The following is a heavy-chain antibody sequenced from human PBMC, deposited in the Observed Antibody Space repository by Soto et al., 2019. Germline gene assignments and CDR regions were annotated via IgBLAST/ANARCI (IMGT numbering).Heavy chain of an antibody. V-gene: IGHV3-30*18. CDR1: GFTFRTYG. Sequence: QVQLVESGGGVVHPGRSLRLSCAASGFTFRTYGLHWVRQAPGKGLEWVAVISYDGSDQYYADSVKGRFTISRDNSKNTLYLQMNSLRPEDTAMYYCAKLVGSASAFDIWGQGTMVTVSS. CDR3: AKLVGSASAFDI. J-gene: IGHJ3*02. D-gene: IGHD6-25*01. CDR2: ISYDGSDQ.